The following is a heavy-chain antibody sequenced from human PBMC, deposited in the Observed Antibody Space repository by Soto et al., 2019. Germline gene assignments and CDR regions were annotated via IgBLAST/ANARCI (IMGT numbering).Heavy chain of an antibody. CDR3: ATGYTQGSYHYHYGTDV. Sequence: DSVKVSCKVSGYTLTELSMHLVRRAPGKGLEWMGGFDPEDGETIYAQKFQGRVTMTEDTSTDTAYMELSSLRSEDTAVYYCATGYTQGSYHYHYGTDVWGQGPTVTLSS. J-gene: IGHJ6*02. CDR1: GYTLTELS. CDR2: FDPEDGET. D-gene: IGHD5-12*01. V-gene: IGHV1-24*01.